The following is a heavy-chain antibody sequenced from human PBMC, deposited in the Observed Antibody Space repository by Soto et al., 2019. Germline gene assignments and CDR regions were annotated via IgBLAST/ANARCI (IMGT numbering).Heavy chain of an antibody. CDR1: GFTFSSYG. CDR2: ISYDGSNK. D-gene: IGHD3-3*01. V-gene: IGHV3-30*18. J-gene: IGHJ6*03. CDR3: AKDPGSGYLHYYYYYMDV. Sequence: GGSLRLSCAASGFTFSSYGMHWVRQAPGKGLEWVAVISYDGSNKYYADSVKGRFTISRDNSKNTLYLQMNSLRAEDTAVYYCAKDPGSGYLHYYYYYMDVWGKGTTVTVSS.